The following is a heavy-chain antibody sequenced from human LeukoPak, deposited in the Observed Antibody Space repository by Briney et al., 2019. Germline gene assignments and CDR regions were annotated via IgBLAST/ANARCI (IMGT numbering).Heavy chain of an antibody. J-gene: IGHJ3*02. Sequence: GGSLRLSCGASGFTFRSYAMSWVRQAPGKGLEWVSAISGSSGRTYYADSVKGRFTISRDNSKNTLYLQMNSLRAEDTAVYYCAKFDYYDSSGYYNKVLDAFDIWGQGTMVTVSS. V-gene: IGHV3-23*01. D-gene: IGHD3-22*01. CDR1: GFTFRSYA. CDR2: ISGSSGRT. CDR3: AKFDYYDSSGYYNKVLDAFDI.